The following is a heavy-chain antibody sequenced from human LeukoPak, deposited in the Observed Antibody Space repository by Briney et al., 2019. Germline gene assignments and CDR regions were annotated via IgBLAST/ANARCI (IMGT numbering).Heavy chain of an antibody. J-gene: IGHJ4*02. Sequence: GGSLRLSCAASGFTFSSYGMHWVRQAPGKGLEWVAVIWYDGSNKYYADSVKGRFTISRDNSKNTLYLQMNSLRAEDTAVYYCAKEDDFWSGYSGYWGQGTLVTVSS. D-gene: IGHD3-3*01. CDR2: IWYDGSNK. V-gene: IGHV3-33*06. CDR1: GFTFSSYG. CDR3: AKEDDFWSGYSGY.